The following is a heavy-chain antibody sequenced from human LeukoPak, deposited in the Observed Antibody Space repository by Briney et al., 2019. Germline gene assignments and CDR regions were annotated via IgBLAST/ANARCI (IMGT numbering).Heavy chain of an antibody. CDR3: AKDPPTSGYLGSVLRDY. Sequence: GGSLRLSCAASGFTFSSYGMHWVRQAPGKGLEWVAFIRYDGSNKYYADSVKGRFTISRENSKNTLYLQMNSLRAEDTAVYYCAKDPPTSGYLGSVLRDYWGRGTLVTVSS. J-gene: IGHJ4*02. V-gene: IGHV3-30*02. CDR2: IRYDGSNK. D-gene: IGHD3-3*01. CDR1: GFTFSSYG.